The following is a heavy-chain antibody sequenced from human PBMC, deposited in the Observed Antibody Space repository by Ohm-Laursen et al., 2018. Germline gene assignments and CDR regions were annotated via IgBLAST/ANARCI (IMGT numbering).Heavy chain of an antibody. J-gene: IGHJ3*02. CDR2: IKSKAAGETR. Sequence: SLRLSCTASGFTVSDAWMSWVRQAPGKGLEYVGRIKSKAAGETREYAEPVKGRFTILRDDSKNTLSLQMNSLKTEDTAVYYCAVGLPADDAFNIWGQGTMVTVSS. CDR1: GFTVSDAW. CDR3: AVGLPADDAFNI. V-gene: IGHV3-15*01.